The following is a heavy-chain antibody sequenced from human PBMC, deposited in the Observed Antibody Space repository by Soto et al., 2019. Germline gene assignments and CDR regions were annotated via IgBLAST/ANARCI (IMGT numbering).Heavy chain of an antibody. CDR2: IYYSGST. CDR3: ARDQGNPSSGSGYYGMDV. V-gene: IGHV4-59*01. Sequence: SETLSLTCTVSGGSISSYYWSWIRQPPGKGLEWIGYIYYSGSTNYNPSLKSRVTISVDTSKNQFSPKLSSVTAADTAVYYCARDQGNPSSGSGYYGMDVWGQGTTVTVSS. CDR1: GGSISSYY. D-gene: IGHD6-19*01. J-gene: IGHJ6*02.